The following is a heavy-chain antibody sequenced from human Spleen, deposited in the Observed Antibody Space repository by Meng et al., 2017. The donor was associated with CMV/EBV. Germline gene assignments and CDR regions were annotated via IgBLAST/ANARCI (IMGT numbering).Heavy chain of an antibody. D-gene: IGHD2-2*01. CDR3: ARDLVVPAARSAFDI. Sequence: ASVKVSCKASGCTFTGYHMHWVRQAPGQGLEWMGLINPNSGGTNLAQKFQGRVTMTRDTSISTAYLEVSSLRSDDTAVYYCARDLVVPAARSAFDIWGQGTMVTVSS. CDR2: INPNSGGT. J-gene: IGHJ3*02. V-gene: IGHV1-2*02. CDR1: GCTFTGYH.